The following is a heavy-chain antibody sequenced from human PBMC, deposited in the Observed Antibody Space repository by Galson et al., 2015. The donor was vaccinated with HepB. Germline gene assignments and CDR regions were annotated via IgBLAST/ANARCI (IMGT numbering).Heavy chain of an antibody. CDR1: GLTFSNAW. J-gene: IGHJ6*03. CDR3: ATGTIAIMGFDYNYYMDV. Sequence: SLRLSCAASGLTFSNAWMNWVRQAPGKGLEWVGRIKGKTDGGTPDYAATVKGRFTISRDDSRKTLYLQMNSLKTEDTAVYYCATGTIAIMGFDYNYYMDVWGKGTTVTVS. V-gene: IGHV3-15*07. D-gene: IGHD1-7*01. CDR2: IKGKTDGGTP.